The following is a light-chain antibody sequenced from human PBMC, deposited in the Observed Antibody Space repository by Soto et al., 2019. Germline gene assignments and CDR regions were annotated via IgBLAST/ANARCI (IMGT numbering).Light chain of an antibody. CDR2: GAS. Sequence: DIVLRQPPGTLSLTPGERATLSCRASQRVSSSSLAWYQQRPGQAPRLLMYGASRRATGIPDRFSGSGSGTDFTLIISRLEPEDFAVYYCHQYGTSPLTFGGGTKVDIK. CDR1: QRVSSSS. J-gene: IGKJ4*01. V-gene: IGKV3-20*01. CDR3: HQYGTSPLT.